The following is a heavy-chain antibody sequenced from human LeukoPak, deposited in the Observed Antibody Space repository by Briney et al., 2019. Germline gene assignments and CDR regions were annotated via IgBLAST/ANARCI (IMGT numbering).Heavy chain of an antibody. CDR2: INHSGST. J-gene: IGHJ4*02. Sequence: SETLSLTCAVYGGSFSGYYWSWIRQPPGKGLEWIGEINHSGSTNYNPSPKSRVTISVDTSKNQFSLKLSSVTAADTAVYYCARRPTSGGRSVRGKGRTRLHYFDYWGQGTLVTVSS. D-gene: IGHD3-10*01. CDR1: GGSFSGYY. CDR3: ARRPTSGGRSVRGKGRTRLHYFDY. V-gene: IGHV4-34*01.